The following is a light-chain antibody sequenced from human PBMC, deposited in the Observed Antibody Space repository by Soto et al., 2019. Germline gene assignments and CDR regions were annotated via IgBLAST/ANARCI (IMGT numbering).Light chain of an antibody. CDR2: SAS. CDR1: QSVWTK. CDR3: QQSYSTPIT. J-gene: IGKJ5*01. V-gene: IGKV3-15*01. Sequence: EIVMTQSPATLSVSPGERATLSCRASQSVWTKLAWYQQKPGQAPRLLIFSASSRATGIPARFSGTGSGTEFTLTINSLQPEDFATYCCQQSYSTPITFGQGTRLEIK.